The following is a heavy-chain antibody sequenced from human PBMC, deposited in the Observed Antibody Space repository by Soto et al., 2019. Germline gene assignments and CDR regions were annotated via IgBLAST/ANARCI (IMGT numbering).Heavy chain of an antibody. D-gene: IGHD2-15*01. CDR3: ARARGGNWFDP. CDR2: IYYSGST. CDR1: GGSISSYY. Sequence: SETLSLTCTVSGGSISSYYWSWIRQPPGKGLEWIGYIYYSGSTNYNPSLKSRVTISVDTSKNQFSLKLSSGTAADTAVYYCARARGGNWFDPWGQGTLVTVSS. V-gene: IGHV4-59*01. J-gene: IGHJ5*02.